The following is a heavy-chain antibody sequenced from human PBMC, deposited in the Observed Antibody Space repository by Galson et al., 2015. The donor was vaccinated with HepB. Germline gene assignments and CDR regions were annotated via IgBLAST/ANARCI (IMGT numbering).Heavy chain of an antibody. V-gene: IGHV3-9*01. CDR2: ISWNSGSI. Sequence: SLRLSCAASGFTFDDYAMHWVRQAPGKGLEWVSGISWNSGSIGYADSVKGRFTISRDNAKNSLYLQMNSLRAEDTALYYCAKDIGPYDSSGYPDYWGQGTLVTVSS. D-gene: IGHD3-22*01. CDR1: GFTFDDYA. CDR3: AKDIGPYDSSGYPDY. J-gene: IGHJ4*02.